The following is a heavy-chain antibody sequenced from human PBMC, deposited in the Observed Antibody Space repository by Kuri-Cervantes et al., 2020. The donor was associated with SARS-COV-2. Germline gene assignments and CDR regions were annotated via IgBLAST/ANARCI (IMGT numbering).Heavy chain of an antibody. CDR1: GFTFSRYA. Sequence: GGSLKISCAGSGFTFSRYAIHCVRQAPGKGLEWVAVISDDGKKRYYADSVKGRFTISRDNSQSTLYLQMNSLRTEDTAVYYCARGDFWSGYYYDYWGQGTLVTVSS. V-gene: IGHV3-30*04. CDR3: ARGDFWSGYYYDY. D-gene: IGHD3-3*01. CDR2: ISDDGKKR. J-gene: IGHJ4*02.